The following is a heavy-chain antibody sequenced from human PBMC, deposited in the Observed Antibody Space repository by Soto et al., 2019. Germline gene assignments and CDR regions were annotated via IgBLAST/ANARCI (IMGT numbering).Heavy chain of an antibody. D-gene: IGHD6-13*01. CDR2: VSNTGNT. Sequence: QLQLQESGPGLVKPSETLSLTCSVSGGSIRGGYYWGWVRQPPGKGLEWIGCVSNTGNTYQSPSRQSRLIISADTPNNQFSLRLSSVTAEDTAVYYCARCRFYSSTWYTAFDIWGHGTAVTVPS. CDR1: GGSIRGGYY. V-gene: IGHV4-39*01. J-gene: IGHJ3*02. CDR3: ARCRFYSSTWYTAFDI.